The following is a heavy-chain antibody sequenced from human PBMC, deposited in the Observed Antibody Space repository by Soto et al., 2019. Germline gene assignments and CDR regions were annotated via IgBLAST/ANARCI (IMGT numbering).Heavy chain of an antibody. Sequence: LRLSCAPSGFTFSSYAMRCDRQAPCKGLAGVAAISYDGSNKYYADSVKGRFTSSRDNSKNTLYLQINSLRAEDTAVYYFSRDSQSGDFDIWRQGTMVTVSS. CDR1: GFTFSSYA. D-gene: IGHD6-19*01. V-gene: IGHV3-30-3*01. CDR3: SRDSQSGDFDI. J-gene: IGHJ3*02. CDR2: ISYDGSNK.